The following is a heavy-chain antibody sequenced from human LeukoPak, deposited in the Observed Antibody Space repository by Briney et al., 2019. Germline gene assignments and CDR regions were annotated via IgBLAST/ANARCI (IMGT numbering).Heavy chain of an antibody. J-gene: IGHJ4*02. Sequence: SETLSLTCTVSGYSISSGYYWGWIRQPPGKGLEWIGSIYHSGSTYYNPSLKSRVTISVDTSKNQFSLKLSSVTAADTAVYYCARAVRGSCRFDYWGQGTLVTVSS. CDR3: ARAVRGSCRFDY. V-gene: IGHV4-38-2*02. CDR1: GYSISSGYY. CDR2: IYHSGST. D-gene: IGHD2-15*01.